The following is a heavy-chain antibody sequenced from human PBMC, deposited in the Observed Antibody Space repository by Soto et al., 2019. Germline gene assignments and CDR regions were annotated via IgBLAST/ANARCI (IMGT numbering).Heavy chain of an antibody. J-gene: IGHJ6*02. V-gene: IGHV1-69*13. Sequence: SVKVSCKASGGTFSSYAISWVRQAPGQGLEWMGGIIPIFGAAISAQKFQGRVTITADESTTTAYMELSSLRSEDTAVYYCARDRVVVAASYYYYTMDVWGQGTTVTVSS. CDR3: ARDRVVVAASYYYYTMDV. CDR2: IIPIFGAA. D-gene: IGHD2-15*01. CDR1: GGTFSSYA.